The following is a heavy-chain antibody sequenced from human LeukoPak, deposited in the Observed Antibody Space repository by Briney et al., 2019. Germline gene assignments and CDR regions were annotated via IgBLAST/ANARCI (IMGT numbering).Heavy chain of an antibody. CDR3: ATSRITMIGDYMDF. Sequence: NTGGSLRLSCAASGFIFNSFAMTWVRQAPGKGLEWVPSISSSSSYIYYADSVKGRFTLSRDNSKNTVYLQVDSLRSEDTAVYFCATSRITMIGDYMDFWGRGTAVTVSS. J-gene: IGHJ6*03. CDR1: GFIFNSFA. CDR2: ISSSSSYI. V-gene: IGHV3-21*01. D-gene: IGHD3-22*01.